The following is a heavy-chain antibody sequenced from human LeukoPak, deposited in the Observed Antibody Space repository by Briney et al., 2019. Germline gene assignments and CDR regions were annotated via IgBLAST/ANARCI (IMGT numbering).Heavy chain of an antibody. CDR2: ISSSSTYI. Sequence: GGSLRLSCAASGFTFSSYSMNWVRQAPGKGLKWVSSISSSSTYIYYADSVKGRFTISRDNAKNSLYLQMNSLRAEDTAVYYCARDPVQDSSGWYGYFDYWGQGTLVTVSS. CDR3: ARDPVQDSSGWYGYFDY. CDR1: GFTFSSYS. V-gene: IGHV3-21*01. D-gene: IGHD6-19*01. J-gene: IGHJ4*02.